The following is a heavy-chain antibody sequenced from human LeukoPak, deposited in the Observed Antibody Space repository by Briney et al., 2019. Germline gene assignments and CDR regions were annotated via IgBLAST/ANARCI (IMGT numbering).Heavy chain of an antibody. Sequence: SETLSLTCTVSGGSISSYYWSWIRQPPGKGLEWIGYIYYSGSTNHNPSLQSRVTISVDTSKNQFSLKLSSVTAADTALYYCARSRGYFDYWGQGTLVTVSS. V-gene: IGHV4-59*01. D-gene: IGHD6-13*01. CDR3: ARSRGYFDY. J-gene: IGHJ4*02. CDR1: GGSISSYY. CDR2: IYYSGST.